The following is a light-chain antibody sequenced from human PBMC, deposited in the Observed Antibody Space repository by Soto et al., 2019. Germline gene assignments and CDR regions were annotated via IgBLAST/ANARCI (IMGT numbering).Light chain of an antibody. J-gene: IGKJ2*02. Sequence: EIVLTQSTGTLSLSPGERATLSCRASQSVSSSYLAWYQQKPGQAPRLLIYGTSSRATGIPDRFSGSGSGTDLPLTISRLEPEDFAVYYCQHYGTSPPCTFGQGTKLDIK. CDR1: QSVSSSY. CDR2: GTS. V-gene: IGKV3-20*01. CDR3: QHYGTSPPCT.